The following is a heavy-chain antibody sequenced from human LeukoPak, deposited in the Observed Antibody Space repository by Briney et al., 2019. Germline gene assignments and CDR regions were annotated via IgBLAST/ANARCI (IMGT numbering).Heavy chain of an antibody. V-gene: IGHV1-2*02. CDR2: INPNSGGA. Sequence: ASVKVSCKASGYTFTGYYMHWVRQAPGQGLEWMGWINPNSGGANHAQKFQGRVTMTRDTSISTAYMELSRLRSDDTAVYYCAREGTYCSSTSCYDDWFDPWGQGTLVTVSS. D-gene: IGHD2-2*01. CDR1: GYTFTGYY. CDR3: AREGTYCSSTSCYDDWFDP. J-gene: IGHJ5*02.